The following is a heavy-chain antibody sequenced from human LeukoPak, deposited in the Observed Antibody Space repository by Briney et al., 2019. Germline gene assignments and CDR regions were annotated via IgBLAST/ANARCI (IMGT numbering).Heavy chain of an antibody. V-gene: IGHV3-30*18. D-gene: IGHD3-10*01. CDR3: AKDLSSYYYGSGSYYPGYYYGMDV. Sequence: GRSLRVSCAASGFTFSSYGMHWVRQAPGKGLEWVAVISYDGSNNYYADSVKGRFTISRDNSKNTLYLQMNSLRAEDTAVYYCAKDLSSYYYGSGSYYPGYYYGMDVWGQGTTVTVSS. CDR2: ISYDGSNN. J-gene: IGHJ6*02. CDR1: GFTFSSYG.